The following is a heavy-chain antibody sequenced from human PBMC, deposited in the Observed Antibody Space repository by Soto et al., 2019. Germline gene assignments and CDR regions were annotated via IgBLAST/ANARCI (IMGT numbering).Heavy chain of an antibody. V-gene: IGHV4-30-4*01. CDR2: IYHSGTT. CDR1: GGSINSGGYF. J-gene: IGHJ5*02. D-gene: IGHD2-2*01. Sequence: SETLSLTCSVSGGSINSGGYFWSWIRQHPGKGLECIGYIYHSGTTYYSPSLKDRVTISVDTSKNSFSLNLTSVTAADTAVYFCARLVVVAPVANAWGQGTLVTVSS. CDR3: ARLVVVAPVANA.